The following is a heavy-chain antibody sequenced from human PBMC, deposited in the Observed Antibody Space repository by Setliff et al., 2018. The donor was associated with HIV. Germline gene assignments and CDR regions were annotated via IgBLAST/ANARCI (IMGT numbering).Heavy chain of an antibody. CDR1: GFTFGDYA. D-gene: IGHD3-16*01. Sequence: SETLSLTCTASGFTFGDYAMSWVRQSPGKGLEWIGEINHRGSTNYNPSLKSRVTISVDTSKNQVSLKLNSVTAADTAVYFCARSRFGGAINMTYFDYWGQGTQVTVSS. V-gene: IGHV4-34*01. CDR3: ARSRFGGAINMTYFDY. CDR2: INHRGST. J-gene: IGHJ4*02.